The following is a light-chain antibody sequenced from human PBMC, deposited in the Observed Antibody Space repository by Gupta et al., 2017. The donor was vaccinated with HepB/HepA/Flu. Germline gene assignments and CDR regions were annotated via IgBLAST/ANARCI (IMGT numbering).Light chain of an antibody. CDR1: QGIRTD. CDR2: AAS. V-gene: IGKV1-17*01. CDR3: LQHNSYPYT. Sequence: SVTITCRASQGIRTDLGWYQQKPGKDPKRLIYAASSLQSGVPSRFSGSGSGTEFTLTISSLQPEDFATYYCLQHNSYPYTFGQGTKLEIK. J-gene: IGKJ2*01.